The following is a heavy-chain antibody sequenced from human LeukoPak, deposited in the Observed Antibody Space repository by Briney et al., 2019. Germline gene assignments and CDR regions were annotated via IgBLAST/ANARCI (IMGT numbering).Heavy chain of an antibody. V-gene: IGHV4-39*07. CDR1: GGSISTSNYY. D-gene: IGHD2-15*01. Sequence: PSETLSLTCTVSGGSISTSNYYWGWTRQPPGKGLEWIGNIFYSGSTYYSPSLKSRVTISLDTSRNQFSLKLSSVTAADTAVYYCARGVAAIKGWFDPWGQGTLVTVSS. J-gene: IGHJ5*02. CDR3: ARGVAAIKGWFDP. CDR2: IFYSGST.